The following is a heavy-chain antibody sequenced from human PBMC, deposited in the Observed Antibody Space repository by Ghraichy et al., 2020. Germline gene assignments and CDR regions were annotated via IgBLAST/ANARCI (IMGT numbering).Heavy chain of an antibody. V-gene: IGHV3-21*06. CDR1: GFTFSTYS. CDR3: ARGGSDIDVVPAAIISMDV. CDR2: IGGSSTHI. J-gene: IGHJ6*02. Sequence: GGSLRLSCAVSGFTFSTYSMNWVRQAPWKGLEWVSSIGGSSTHIYYADSVKGRFIISRDNAKNSLYLQMDSLRAEDTAMYYCARGGSDIDVVPAAIISMDVWGQGTTVTVSS. D-gene: IGHD2-2*02.